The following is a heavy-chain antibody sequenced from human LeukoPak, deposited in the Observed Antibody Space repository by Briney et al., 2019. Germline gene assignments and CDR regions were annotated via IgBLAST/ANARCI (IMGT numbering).Heavy chain of an antibody. CDR2: ISSSSSYI. V-gene: IGHV3-21*05. CDR3: ARDTYGSGNSYNAPLDY. D-gene: IGHD3-10*01. CDR1: GFTFSSYE. Sequence: GGSLRLSCAASGFTFSSYEMNWVRQAPGKGLEWVSYISSSSSYIYYADSVKGRFTISRDNAKNSLYLQMNSLRAEDTAMYYCARDTYGSGNSYNAPLDYWGQGTLVTVSS. J-gene: IGHJ4*02.